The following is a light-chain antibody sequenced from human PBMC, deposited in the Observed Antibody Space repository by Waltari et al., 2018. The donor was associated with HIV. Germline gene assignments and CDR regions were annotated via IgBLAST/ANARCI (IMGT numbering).Light chain of an antibody. CDR3: SSYADSNDLL. CDR1: TSDVGYYNY. V-gene: IGLV2-8*01. Sequence: QSALTQPPSASESPGQSVTISCTGTTSDVGYYNYVSWYQQHPGKAPKPIIYEVTKRPSGVPDRFSGSKSGNTASLTVSGLQPEDEADYYCSSYADSNDLLFGGGTRLTVL. CDR2: EVT. J-gene: IGLJ2*01.